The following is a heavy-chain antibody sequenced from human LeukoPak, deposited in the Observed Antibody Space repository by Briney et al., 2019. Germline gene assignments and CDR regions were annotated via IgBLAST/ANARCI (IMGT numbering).Heavy chain of an antibody. V-gene: IGHV1-8*01. CDR1: GYTFTSYD. J-gene: IGHJ3*02. CDR2: MNPNSANT. CDR3: ATDRGWYHYRHAFDI. Sequence: ASVKVSCKASGYTFTSYDINWVRQATGQGLEWMGWMNPNSANTGYAQKFQGRVTMTEDTSTDTAYMELSSLRSEDTAVYYCATDRGWYHYRHAFDIWGQGTMVTVSS. D-gene: IGHD6-19*01.